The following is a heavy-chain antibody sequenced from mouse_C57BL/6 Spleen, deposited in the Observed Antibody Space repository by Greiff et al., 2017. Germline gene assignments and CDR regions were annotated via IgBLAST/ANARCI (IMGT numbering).Heavy chain of an antibody. CDR1: GYTFTDYY. V-gene: IGHV1-26*01. D-gene: IGHD2-1*01. CDR2: INPNNGGT. Sequence: VQLQQSGPELVKPGASVKISCKASGYTFTDYYMNWVKQSHGQSLEWIGDINPNNGGTSYNQKFKGKATLTVDKSSSTAYMELRSLTSEDSAVYYCASYYGNLDAMGYWGQGASVTVSS. J-gene: IGHJ4*01. CDR3: ASYYGNLDAMGY.